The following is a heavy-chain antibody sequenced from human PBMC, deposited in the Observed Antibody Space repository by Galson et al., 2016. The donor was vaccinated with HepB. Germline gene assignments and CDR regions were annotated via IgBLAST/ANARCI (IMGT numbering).Heavy chain of an antibody. Sequence: SVKVSCKASGYTFTTSGISWVRQAPGQGLEWMGWISTYSGNTKYAQKFQGGLTLTPDSSTPTAYMELRSLRFDVTALYFCARDVHYRFDSWGQGTLVTVSS. D-gene: IGHD3-10*01. CDR3: ARDVHYRFDS. CDR1: GYTFTTSG. V-gene: IGHV1-18*01. J-gene: IGHJ4*02. CDR2: ISTYSGNT.